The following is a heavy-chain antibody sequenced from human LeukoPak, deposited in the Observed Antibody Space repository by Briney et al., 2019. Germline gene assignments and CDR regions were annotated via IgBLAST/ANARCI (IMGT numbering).Heavy chain of an antibody. J-gene: IGHJ4*02. D-gene: IGHD3-16*01. CDR1: GFNFTSHW. Sequence: GGSLRLSCAASGFNFTSHWMNWVRQAPGKGLEWVSTITYSGGSAYYADSVKGRATISRDNSKNTLYLQMNSLRAEDTAVYYCAKAIRVTTFYFDYWGQGTLVTVSS. CDR3: AKAIRVTTFYFDY. V-gene: IGHV3-23*01. CDR2: ITYSGGSA.